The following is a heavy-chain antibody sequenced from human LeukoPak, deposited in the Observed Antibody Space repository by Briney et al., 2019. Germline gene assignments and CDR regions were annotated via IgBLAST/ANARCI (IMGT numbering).Heavy chain of an antibody. Sequence: SETLSLTCAVYGGSFSGYYWSWIRQPPGKGLEWIGEINHSGSTNYNPSLKSRVTISVDTSKNQFSLKLSSVTAADTAVYYCAGFTYSSSWYYYYYGMDVWGQGTTVTVSS. CDR2: INHSGST. V-gene: IGHV4-34*01. D-gene: IGHD6-13*01. CDR1: GGSFSGYY. J-gene: IGHJ6*02. CDR3: AGFTYSSSWYYYYYGMDV.